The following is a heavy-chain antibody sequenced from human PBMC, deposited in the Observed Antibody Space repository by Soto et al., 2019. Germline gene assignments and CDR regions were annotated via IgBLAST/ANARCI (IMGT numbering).Heavy chain of an antibody. V-gene: IGHV5-51*01. CDR1: RYSFSSDW. Sequence: GASMTISGTGSRYSFSSDWIGWVRQKPGKGLEWMGIINPVDSYTRYSPSFLGQVTFSADKSIKTAYLQWSSLKASDTALYYCARSHSMDDSLGGDYPSPFWGLGSPGTVAS. CDR2: INPVDSYT. CDR3: ARSHSMDDSLGGDYPSPF. J-gene: IGHJ4*02. D-gene: IGHD2-21*01.